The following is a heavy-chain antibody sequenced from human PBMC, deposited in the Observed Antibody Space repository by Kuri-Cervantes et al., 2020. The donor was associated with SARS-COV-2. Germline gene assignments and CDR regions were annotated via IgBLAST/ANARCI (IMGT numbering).Heavy chain of an antibody. D-gene: IGHD6-6*01. CDR2: IYSGGST. CDR1: GFTVSSNY. Sequence: GRSLQISCAASGFTVSSNYMGWVRQAPGKGLEWVSVIYSGGSTYYADSVKGRFTISRDNSKNTLYLQMNSLRAEDTAVYYCARGRLSSDYFDYWGQGTLVTVSS. V-gene: IGHV3-53*01. CDR3: ARGRLSSDYFDY. J-gene: IGHJ4*02.